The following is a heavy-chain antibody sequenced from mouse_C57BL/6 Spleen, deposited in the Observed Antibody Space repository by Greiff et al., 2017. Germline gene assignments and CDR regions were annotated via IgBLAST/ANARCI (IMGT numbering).Heavy chain of an antibody. V-gene: IGHV5-17*01. CDR3: ARPTMGTTDAKDY. J-gene: IGHJ4*01. CDR1: GFTFSDYG. Sequence: EVKLMESGGGLVKPGGSLKLSCAASGFTFSDYGMHWVRQAPEKGLEWVAYISSGSSTIYYADTVKGRFTISRDNAKNTLFLQLTSLRSEDTAMYYCARPTMGTTDAKDYWGQGTSVTVST. CDR2: ISSGSSTI. D-gene: IGHD2-14*01.